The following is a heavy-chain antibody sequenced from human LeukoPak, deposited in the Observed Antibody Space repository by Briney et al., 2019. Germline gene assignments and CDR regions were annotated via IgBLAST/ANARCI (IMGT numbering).Heavy chain of an antibody. CDR2: IRSKANSYAT. CDR1: GFTFSGSA. CDR3: WTPNGYHDY. J-gene: IGHJ4*02. V-gene: IGHV3-73*01. Sequence: GGSLRLSCAASGFTFSGSAMHWVRQASGKGLEWVGRIRSKANSYATAYAASVKGRFTISRDDSKNTAYLQMNSLKTEDAAVYYCWTPNGYHDYWGQGTLVTVSS. D-gene: IGHD2-2*01.